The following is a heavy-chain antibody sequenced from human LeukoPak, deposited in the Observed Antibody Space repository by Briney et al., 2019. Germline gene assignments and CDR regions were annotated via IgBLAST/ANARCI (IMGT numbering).Heavy chain of an antibody. CDR1: GFTVSSNY. CDR3: ARGYCSGGSCSLFGY. J-gene: IGHJ4*02. Sequence: GGSLRLSCAASGFTVSSNYMSWVRQAPGEGLEWVSLIYSGGSTYYADSVKGRFTISRDNSKNTLYLQMNSLRAEDTAVYYCARGYCSGGSCSLFGYWGQGTLVTVSS. V-gene: IGHV3-53*01. CDR2: IYSGGST. D-gene: IGHD2-15*01.